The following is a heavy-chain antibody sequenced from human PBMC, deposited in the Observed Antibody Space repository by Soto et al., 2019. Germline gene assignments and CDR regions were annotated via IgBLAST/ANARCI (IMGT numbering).Heavy chain of an antibody. Sequence: ASVKVSCKASGGTFSSYTISWVRQAPGQGLEWMGRIIPILGTANYAQKFQGRVTITADESTSTAYMELSSLRSEDTAVYYCASSLAVAGSAFDIWGQGTMVTVS. CDR1: GGTFSSYT. J-gene: IGHJ3*02. D-gene: IGHD6-19*01. CDR3: ASSLAVAGSAFDI. V-gene: IGHV1-69*08. CDR2: IIPILGTA.